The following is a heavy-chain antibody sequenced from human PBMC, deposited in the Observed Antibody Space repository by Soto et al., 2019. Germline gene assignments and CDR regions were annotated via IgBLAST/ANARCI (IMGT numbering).Heavy chain of an antibody. V-gene: IGHV1-69*13. J-gene: IGHJ4*02. CDR3: ARENNPPENQYYDSSGPITSYIYN. Sequence: SVKVSCKASGGTFSSYAISWVRQAPGQGLEWMGGIIPIFGTANYAQKFQGRVTITADESTSTAYMELSSLRSEDTAVYYWARENNPPENQYYDSSGPITSYIYNCGQETMITISS. CDR2: IIPIFGTA. D-gene: IGHD3-22*01. CDR1: GGTFSSYA.